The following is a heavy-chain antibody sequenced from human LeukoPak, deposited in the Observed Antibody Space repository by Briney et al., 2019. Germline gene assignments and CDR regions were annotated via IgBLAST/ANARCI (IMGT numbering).Heavy chain of an antibody. CDR2: ISAYNGNT. D-gene: IGHD3-10*01. CDR3: ARGGPTPTGWFGELLPNFNDPYGMDV. V-gene: IGHV1-18*01. CDR1: GYTFTSYG. Sequence: ASVKVSCKASGYTFTSYGISWVRQAPGQGLDWMGWISAYNGNTNYAQKLQGRVTMTTDTSTSTAYMELRSLRSDDTAVYYCARGGPTPTGWFGELLPNFNDPYGMDVWGQGTTVTVSS. J-gene: IGHJ6*02.